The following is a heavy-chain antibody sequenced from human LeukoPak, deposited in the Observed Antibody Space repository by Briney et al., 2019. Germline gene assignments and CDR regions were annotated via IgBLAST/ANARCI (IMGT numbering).Heavy chain of an antibody. CDR1: GFTFSSFW. V-gene: IGHV3-7*01. Sequence: PGGSLRLSCAASGFTFSSFWMSWVRQAPGKGLEWVAHIKQDGSEKYYVDSVKGRFTISRDNAKNSLYLQMNSLRAEDTAVYYCARDAMDIVVVPAAIYYYYYMDVWGKGTTVTISS. J-gene: IGHJ6*03. CDR2: IKQDGSEK. CDR3: ARDAMDIVVVPAAIYYYYYMDV. D-gene: IGHD2-2*03.